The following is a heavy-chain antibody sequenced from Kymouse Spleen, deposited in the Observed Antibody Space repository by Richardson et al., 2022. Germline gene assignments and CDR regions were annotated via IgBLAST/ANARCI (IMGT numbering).Heavy chain of an antibody. V-gene: IGHV1-69*05. D-gene: IGHD3-10*01. Sequence: QVQLVQSGAEVKKPGSSVKVSCKASGGTFSSYAISWVRQAPGQGLEWMGGIIPIFGTANYAQKFQGRVTITTDESTSTAYMELSSLRSEDTAVYYCAREDYYGSGSYYKNYYYYGMDVWGQGTTVTVSS. CDR3: AREDYYGSGSYYKNYYYYGMDV. CDR2: IIPIFGTA. CDR1: GGTFSSYA. J-gene: IGHJ6*02.